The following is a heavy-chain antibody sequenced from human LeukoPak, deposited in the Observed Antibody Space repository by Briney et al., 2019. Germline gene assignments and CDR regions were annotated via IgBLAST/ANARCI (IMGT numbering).Heavy chain of an antibody. CDR3: ATHPYYYGSGSYPHYLDY. CDR2: INWNGETT. V-gene: IGHV3-20*04. J-gene: IGHJ4*02. Sequence: GGSLRLSCAASGFIFEDNGMSWVRQGPGKGLEWVSGINWNGETTGYVDSVKGRFTISRDNAKNSLYLQMNSLRAEDTALYYCATHPYYYGSGSYPHYLDYWGQGTLVTVSS. CDR1: GFIFEDNG. D-gene: IGHD3-10*01.